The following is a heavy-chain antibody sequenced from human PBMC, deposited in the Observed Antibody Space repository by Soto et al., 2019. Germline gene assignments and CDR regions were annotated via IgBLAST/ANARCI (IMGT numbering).Heavy chain of an antibody. Sequence: VQLLESGGDLVQPGGSLRLSCAASGFTFSSYAMSWVRQAPGKGLEWVSGISGSGGSTYYADSVEGRFTISRDNSKNTLYLQVNSLRAEDTAIYYCAKDRKSGSGWYWDYWGQGTLVTVSS. CDR2: ISGSGGST. J-gene: IGHJ4*02. CDR3: AKDRKSGSGWYWDY. D-gene: IGHD6-19*01. CDR1: GFTFSSYA. V-gene: IGHV3-23*01.